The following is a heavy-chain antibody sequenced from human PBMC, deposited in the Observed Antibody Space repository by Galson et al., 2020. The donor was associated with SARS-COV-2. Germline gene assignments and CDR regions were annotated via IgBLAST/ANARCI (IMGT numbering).Heavy chain of an antibody. CDR2: INHSGSS. V-gene: IGHV4-34*01. Sequence: SETLSLTCAVYGGSFSGYYWSWIRQPPGKGLEWIGEINHSGSSNYNPSLKSRVTISVDTSKNQFSLKLSSVTAADTAVYYCARGDITVAGTGVGFDYWGQGTLVTVSS. D-gene: IGHD6-19*01. J-gene: IGHJ4*02. CDR1: GGSFSGYY. CDR3: ARGDITVAGTGVGFDY.